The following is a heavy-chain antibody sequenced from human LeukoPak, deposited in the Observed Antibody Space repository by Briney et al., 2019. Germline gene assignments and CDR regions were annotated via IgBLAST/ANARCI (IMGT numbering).Heavy chain of an antibody. CDR3: ARDRAYYYGSGSYLYYFDY. CDR2: ISYDGSNK. Sequence: GRSLRLSCAASGFTFSSYAMHWVRQAPGKGLEWVAVISYDGSNKYYADSVKGRFTISRDNSKNTLYLQMNSLRAEDTAVYYCARDRAYYYGSGSYLYYFDYWGQGTLVTVSS. V-gene: IGHV3-30-3*01. CDR1: GFTFSSYA. J-gene: IGHJ4*02. D-gene: IGHD3-10*01.